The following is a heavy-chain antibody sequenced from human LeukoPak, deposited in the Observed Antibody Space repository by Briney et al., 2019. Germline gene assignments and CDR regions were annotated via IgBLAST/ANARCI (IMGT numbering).Heavy chain of an antibody. CDR1: GGSISSGDYY. CDR2: IYYSGST. V-gene: IGHV4-30-4*01. D-gene: IGHD2-15*01. J-gene: IGHJ6*02. Sequence: SETLSLTCTVSGGSISSGDYYWGWIRQPRGKGLEWIGYIYYSGSTSYHPSLNIRVTISVATSNTQFSLKLSSVTAADTAVYYCARDVVIWCSGGSCYSAGMDVWGQGTTVTVSS. CDR3: ARDVVIWCSGGSCYSAGMDV.